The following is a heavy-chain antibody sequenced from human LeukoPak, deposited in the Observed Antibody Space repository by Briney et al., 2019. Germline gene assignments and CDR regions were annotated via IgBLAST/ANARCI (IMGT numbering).Heavy chain of an antibody. CDR3: ARRAGAYSHPYDY. V-gene: IGHV3-53*01. CDR2: IYSDNT. Sequence: GGSLRLSCTVSGFTVSSNSMSWVRQAPGKGLEGVSFIYSDNTHYSDSVKGRVTISRDNSKNTLHLQMNSLRAEDTAVYYCARRAGAYSHPYDYWGQGTLVTVSS. CDR1: GFTVSSNS. D-gene: IGHD4/OR15-4a*01. J-gene: IGHJ4*02.